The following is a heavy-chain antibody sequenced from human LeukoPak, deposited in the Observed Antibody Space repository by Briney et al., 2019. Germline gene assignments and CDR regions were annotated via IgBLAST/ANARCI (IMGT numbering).Heavy chain of an antibody. D-gene: IGHD2-2*01. CDR1: GFTFSSYA. Sequence: GRSLRLSCTASGFTFSSYAMYWVRQAPGKGLEWVAVISYDGNNKYYADSVKGRFTISRDNSKNTLYLQMNSLRAEDTAVYYCARGVLPIIVVVPVDYWGQGTLVTVSS. CDR3: ARGVLPIIVVVPVDY. J-gene: IGHJ4*02. CDR2: ISYDGNNK. V-gene: IGHV3-30-3*01.